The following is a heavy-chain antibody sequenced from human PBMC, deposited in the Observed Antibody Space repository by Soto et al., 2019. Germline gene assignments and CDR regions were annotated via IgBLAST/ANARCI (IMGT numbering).Heavy chain of an antibody. Sequence: QVHLVQSGSEAKKHGASVKVSCKASGYNFTSYGITWVRQAPGQGLEWMGWISAHNGNTDYAQKLQGRVIVTRDTSTSTAYMELRSLISDDTAVYYCARGRYGDYWGQGALVTVSS. J-gene: IGHJ4*02. CDR2: ISAHNGNT. CDR1: GYNFTSYG. D-gene: IGHD1-1*01. V-gene: IGHV1-18*01. CDR3: ARGRYGDY.